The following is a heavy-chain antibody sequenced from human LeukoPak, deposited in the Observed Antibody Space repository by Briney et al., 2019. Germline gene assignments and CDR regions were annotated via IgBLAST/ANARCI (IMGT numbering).Heavy chain of an antibody. Sequence: ASVKVSCKASGYTFTGYYLHWLRQAPGQELEWMGWISAYNGNTNYAQKLQGRVTMTTGTSTSTAYMELRSLRSDDTAVYYCARDRPPNSSGWFDAFDIWGQGTMVTVSS. CDR1: GYTFTGYY. CDR2: ISAYNGNT. CDR3: ARDRPPNSSGWFDAFDI. V-gene: IGHV1-18*04. D-gene: IGHD6-19*01. J-gene: IGHJ3*02.